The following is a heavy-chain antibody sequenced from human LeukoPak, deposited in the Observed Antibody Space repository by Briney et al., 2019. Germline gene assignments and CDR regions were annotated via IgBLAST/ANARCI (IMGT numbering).Heavy chain of an antibody. CDR2: ISGSGGST. D-gene: IGHD3-22*01. J-gene: IGHJ4*02. V-gene: IGHV3-23*01. CDR3: AKVKDYYYDSSGYSEYFDY. CDR1: GFTFSSYA. Sequence: TGGSLRLSCAASGFTFSSYAMSWVRQAPGKGLEWVSAISGSGGSTYYADSVKGRFTISRDNSKNTLYLQMNSLRAEDTAVYYCAKVKDYYYDSSGYSEYFDYWGQGTLVTVSS.